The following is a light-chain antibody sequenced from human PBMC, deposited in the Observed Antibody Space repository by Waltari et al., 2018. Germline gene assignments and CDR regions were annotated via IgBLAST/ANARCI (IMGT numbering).Light chain of an antibody. Sequence: DIQMTQSPSSLAASVGDRGNMTCRASQNIVRWLAWYLQKPQKAPKALIYAASALESGVPSRFSGSGSGTEFTLTISSLQPEDFATYFCQQYTAYPITFGGGTKVEI. CDR1: QNIVRW. CDR2: AAS. CDR3: QQYTAYPIT. V-gene: IGKV1D-16*01. J-gene: IGKJ4*01.